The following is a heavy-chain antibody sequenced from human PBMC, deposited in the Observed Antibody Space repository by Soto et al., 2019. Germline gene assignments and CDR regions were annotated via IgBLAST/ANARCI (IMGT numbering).Heavy chain of an antibody. CDR3: ARRAETNGWNGFGADKYYFDF. J-gene: IGHJ4*02. Sequence: ASVKVSCKASGYTFTSYDIYWVRQATGQGLEWMGWLNPNTGDSAYAQKFQGRISVASDTSINTVHMELSSLRSEDTAVYYCARRAETNGWNGFGADKYYFDFWGQGTLVTVSS. CDR2: LNPNTGDS. D-gene: IGHD1-1*01. V-gene: IGHV1-8*01. CDR1: GYTFTSYD.